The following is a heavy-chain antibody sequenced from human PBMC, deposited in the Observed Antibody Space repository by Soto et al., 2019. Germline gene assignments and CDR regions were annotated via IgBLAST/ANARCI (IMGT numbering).Heavy chain of an antibody. CDR1: GYSFTTNW. CDR3: ARLIGSSSWFDL. Sequence: GESLKISCKVSGYSFTTNWIAWVRQRPGKGLEWMGSIFPDDSDTRYSPSFQGQVTILVDKAVTTAYLQWSSLKASDSAMYYCARLIGSSSWFDLWGQGALVTVSS. J-gene: IGHJ5*02. D-gene: IGHD2-2*01. V-gene: IGHV5-51*01. CDR2: IFPDDSDT.